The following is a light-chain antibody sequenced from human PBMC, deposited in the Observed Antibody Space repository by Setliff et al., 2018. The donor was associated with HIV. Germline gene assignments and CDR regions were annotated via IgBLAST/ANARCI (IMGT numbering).Light chain of an antibody. Sequence: QSALTRPAYVSGSPGQSITSSCTGTSSDVGRYNYVSWYQQHPGKTPKLIIYDVSTWPSGVSNRFSASKSGNTASLTISGLQAEDEADYYCCSYTSISTYVFGTGTK. J-gene: IGLJ1*01. CDR1: SSDVGRYNY. CDR2: DVS. V-gene: IGLV2-14*03. CDR3: CSYTSISTYV.